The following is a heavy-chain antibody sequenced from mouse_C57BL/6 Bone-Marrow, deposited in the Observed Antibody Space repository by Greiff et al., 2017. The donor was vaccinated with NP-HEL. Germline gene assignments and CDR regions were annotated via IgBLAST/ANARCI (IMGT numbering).Heavy chain of an antibody. J-gene: IGHJ3*01. CDR2: IYPSDGST. CDR1: GFTFTDYT. D-gene: IGHD2-10*02. V-gene: IGHV1-78*01. Sequence: VQLQQSDAELVKPGASVKISCKVSGFTFTDYTIHWMKQRPEQGLEWIGYIYPSDGSTKHNEKFKGKARLTADKSSSTAYMQLNSLKSEDSADYFCAKPEYDNSFAYWGQGTLVTVSA. CDR3: AKPEYDNSFAY.